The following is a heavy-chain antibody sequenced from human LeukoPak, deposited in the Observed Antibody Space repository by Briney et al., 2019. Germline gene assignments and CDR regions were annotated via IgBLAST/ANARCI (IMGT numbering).Heavy chain of an antibody. CDR2: INPNSGGT. J-gene: IGHJ6*02. D-gene: IGHD2-2*01. CDR1: GYTFTGYY. Sequence: AKVSCKASGYTFTGYYMHWVRQAPGQGLEWMGWINPNSGGTNYAQKFQGRVTITRDTSISTAYMELSRLRSDDTAVYYCARVQPTDIVVVPAALRGYYYYGMDVWGQGTTVTVSS. V-gene: IGHV1-2*02. CDR3: ARVQPTDIVVVPAALRGYYYYGMDV.